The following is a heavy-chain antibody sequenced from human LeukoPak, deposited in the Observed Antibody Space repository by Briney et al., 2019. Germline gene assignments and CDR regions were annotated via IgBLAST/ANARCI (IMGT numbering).Heavy chain of an antibody. D-gene: IGHD2-2*01. Sequence: GGSLRLSCAASGFTFSSYSMNWVRQAPGKGLEWVSYISSSSSTIYYADSVKGRFTISRDNAKNSLYLQMNSLRAEDTAVYYCARDSSDIVVVPAAMSDAFDIWGRGTKVTVSS. J-gene: IGHJ3*02. CDR2: ISSSSSTI. CDR3: ARDSSDIVVVPAAMSDAFDI. V-gene: IGHV3-48*01. CDR1: GFTFSSYS.